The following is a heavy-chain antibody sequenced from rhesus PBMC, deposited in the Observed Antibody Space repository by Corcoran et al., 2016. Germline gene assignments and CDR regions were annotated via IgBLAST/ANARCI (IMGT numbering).Heavy chain of an antibody. V-gene: IGHV4S6*01. Sequence: QVQLQESGPGLVKPSETLSLTCTVPGVSISDSYYWSWIRQPPGQGLEWMGRIYGGGGSTNYNPSLKSRVTISRDTSKNQFSLKLSSVTAADTAVYYCARDTIAAASGGWGQGVLVTVSS. CDR3: ARDTIAAASGG. J-gene: IGHJ4*01. CDR2: IYGGGGST. CDR1: GVSISDSYY. D-gene: IGHD6-31*01.